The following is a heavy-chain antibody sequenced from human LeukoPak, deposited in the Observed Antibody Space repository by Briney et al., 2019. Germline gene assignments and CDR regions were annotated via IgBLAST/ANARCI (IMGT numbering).Heavy chain of an antibody. V-gene: IGHV4-59*01. CDR3: AREVFSVAAALGGYYYYYMDV. D-gene: IGHD6-13*01. CDR1: GGSISSYY. J-gene: IGHJ6*03. CDR2: IYYSGST. Sequence: PSETLSLTCTVSGGSISSYYWSWIRQPPGKGLEWIGYIYYSGSTNYNPSLKSRVTISVDTSKNQFSLKLSSVTAADTAVYYCAREVFSVAAALGGYYYYYMDVWGKGTTVTVSS.